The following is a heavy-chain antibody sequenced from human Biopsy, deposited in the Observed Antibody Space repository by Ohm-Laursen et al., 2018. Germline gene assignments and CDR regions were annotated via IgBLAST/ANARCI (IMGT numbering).Heavy chain of an antibody. CDR3: ARMDCSGGSCHYYSYGMDV. V-gene: IGHV4-4*09. J-gene: IGHJ6*02. CDR1: GVSITAYY. CDR2: IHHSGST. Sequence: TLSLTCTVSGVSITAYYWSWIRQPPGKGLECIGNIHHSGSTNYNPSLKSRLTISVDTSKNQFSLKLSSVTAADTAVYYCARMDCSGGSCHYYSYGMDVWSQGTTVTVSS. D-gene: IGHD2-15*01.